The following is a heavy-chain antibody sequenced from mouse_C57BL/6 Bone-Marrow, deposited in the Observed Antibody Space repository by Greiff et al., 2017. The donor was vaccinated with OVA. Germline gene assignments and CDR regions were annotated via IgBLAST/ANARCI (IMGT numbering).Heavy chain of an antibody. CDR1: GFNIKDDY. Sequence: VQLKESGAELVRPGASVKLSCTASGFNIKDDYMHWVKQRPEQGLEWIGWIDPENGDTEYASKFQGKATITADTSSNTAYLQLSSLTSEDTAVYYCTPYGSSYDFDYWGQGTTLTVSS. CDR2: IDPENGDT. J-gene: IGHJ2*01. CDR3: TPYGSSYDFDY. V-gene: IGHV14-4*01. D-gene: IGHD1-1*01.